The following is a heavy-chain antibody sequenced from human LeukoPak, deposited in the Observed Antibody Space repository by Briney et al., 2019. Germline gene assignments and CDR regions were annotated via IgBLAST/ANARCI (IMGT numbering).Heavy chain of an antibody. V-gene: IGHV1-2*06. Sequence: ASVKVSCKASGYTFTGYYMHWVRQAPGQGLEWMGRINPNSGGTNYAQKFQGRVTMTRDTSISTAYMELSRLRSDDTAVHYCAREWEPDSFDYWGQGTLVTVSS. CDR2: INPNSGGT. J-gene: IGHJ4*02. D-gene: IGHD1-26*01. CDR3: AREWEPDSFDY. CDR1: GYTFTGYY.